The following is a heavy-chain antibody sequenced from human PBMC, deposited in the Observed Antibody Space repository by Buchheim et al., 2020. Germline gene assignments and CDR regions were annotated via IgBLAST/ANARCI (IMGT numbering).Heavy chain of an antibody. D-gene: IGHD1-26*01. CDR3: ARVLGATWATRAFDY. Sequence: QVQLQESGPGLVKFSETLSLTCTVSDYSIDSASYWAWIRQPPGKGLQWVGTIYYSGSTYYNPSLKSRVTVPFGTSNNQFSLKLSSVTAADTAVYFCARVLGATWATRAFDYWGQGTL. J-gene: IGHJ4*02. CDR1: DYSIDSASY. CDR2: IYYSGST. V-gene: IGHV4-38-2*02.